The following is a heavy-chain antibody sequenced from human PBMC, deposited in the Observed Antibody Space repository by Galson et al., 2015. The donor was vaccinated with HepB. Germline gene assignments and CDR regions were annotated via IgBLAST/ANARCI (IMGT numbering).Heavy chain of an antibody. D-gene: IGHD2-21*01. CDR3: TTATLWWAYFDY. V-gene: IGHV3-15*01. CDR2: IKSKTDGGTT. J-gene: IGHJ4*02. CDR1: GFTFSNAW. Sequence: SLRLSCAASGFTFSNAWISWVRQAPGKGLEWVGRIKSKTDGGTTDYAAPVKGRFTISRDDSKNTLYLQMNSLKTEDTAVYYCTTATLWWAYFDYWGQGTLVTVSS.